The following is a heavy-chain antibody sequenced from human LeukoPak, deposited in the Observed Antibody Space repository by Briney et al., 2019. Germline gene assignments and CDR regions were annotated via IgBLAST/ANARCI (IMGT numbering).Heavy chain of an antibody. J-gene: IGHJ4*02. D-gene: IGHD6-13*01. CDR3: ARGSGAAGRVYYFDY. CDR1: GFTFSSYS. Sequence: GGSLRLSCGASGFTFSSYSMTWVRQAPGKGLEWVSYISGSTGTIYYADSVTGRFTIFRDNANNSLFLQMNSLRAEDSAIYYCARGSGAAGRVYYFDYWGQGTLVTVSS. V-gene: IGHV3-48*01. CDR2: ISGSTGTI.